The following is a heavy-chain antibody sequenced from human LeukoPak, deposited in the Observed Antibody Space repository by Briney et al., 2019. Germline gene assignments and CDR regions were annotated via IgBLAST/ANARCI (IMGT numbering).Heavy chain of an antibody. V-gene: IGHV1-46*01. CDR2: INPSGGST. CDR1: GYTFTSYY. J-gene: IGHJ4*02. Sequence: ASVKVSCKASGYTFTSYYMHWVRQAPGQGLEWMGIINPSGGSTSYAQKFQGRVTMTRDMSTSTVYMELSSLRSEDTAMYYCARLPPRDRYCSGGSCSSDIVWGQGTLVTVSS. D-gene: IGHD2-15*01. CDR3: ARLPPRDRYCSGGSCSSDIV.